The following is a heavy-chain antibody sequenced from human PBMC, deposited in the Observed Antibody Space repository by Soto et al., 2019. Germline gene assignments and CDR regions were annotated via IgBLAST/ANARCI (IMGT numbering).Heavy chain of an antibody. CDR3: AMTHYDFWSGYRFDP. CDR1: GFTVTRNY. J-gene: IGHJ5*02. CDR2: IAGGDNT. Sequence: GGSLRLSCAASGFTVTRNYMTWVRQAPGKGLEWVSFIAGGDNTFYADSVKGRFTISRDKSKNTLYLQMNSLRAEDTAVYYCAMTHYDFWSGYRFDPWGQGTLVTVS. D-gene: IGHD3-3*01. V-gene: IGHV3-53*01.